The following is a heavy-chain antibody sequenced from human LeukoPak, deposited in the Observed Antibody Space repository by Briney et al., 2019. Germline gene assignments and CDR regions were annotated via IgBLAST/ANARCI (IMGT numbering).Heavy chain of an antibody. V-gene: IGHV4-4*09. Sequence: SETLSLTCTVSGGSMSPYFWSWVRQPPGKGLEWIGYVYTNDGSTKYNPSLKSRVTMSVDTSKNQISPKLSSVTAADTAIYYCARRQTYFDYWGQGTLVTVSS. CDR1: GGSMSPYF. CDR3: ARRQTYFDY. J-gene: IGHJ4*02. CDR2: VYTNDGST.